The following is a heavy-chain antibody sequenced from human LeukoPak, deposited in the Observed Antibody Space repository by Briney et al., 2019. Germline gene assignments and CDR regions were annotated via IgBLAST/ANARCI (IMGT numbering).Heavy chain of an antibody. Sequence: SETLSLTCTVSGASIDSGSYYWSWIRQPAGQGLEWLGHIHTGGTSNYNPSLKSRLPISLDTSEKQLSLKLTSVTAADTAIYYCAREKWESGLRAFDFWGQGTKVTVSS. CDR1: GASIDSGSYY. CDR2: IHTGGTS. J-gene: IGHJ3*01. CDR3: AREKWESGLRAFDF. D-gene: IGHD1-26*01. V-gene: IGHV4-61*09.